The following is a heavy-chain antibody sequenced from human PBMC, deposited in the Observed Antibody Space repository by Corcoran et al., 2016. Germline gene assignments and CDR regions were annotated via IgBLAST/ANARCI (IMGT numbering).Heavy chain of an antibody. J-gene: IGHJ4*02. V-gene: IGHV4-59*01. CDR3: ARTPRYYDSNGSPYYFDY. CDR1: GGSISSYY. D-gene: IGHD3-22*01. Sequence: QVQLQESGPGLVKPSETLSLTCTVSGGSISSYYWSWIRQPPGKGLEWIGYIYYSGSTNYNPSLKSRVTISVDTSKNQFSLKLSSVTAADTAVYYCARTPRYYDSNGSPYYFDYWGQGTLVTVSS. CDR2: IYYSGST.